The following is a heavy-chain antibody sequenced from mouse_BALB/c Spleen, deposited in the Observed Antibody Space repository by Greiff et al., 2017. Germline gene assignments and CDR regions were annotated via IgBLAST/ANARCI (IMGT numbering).Heavy chain of an antibody. D-gene: IGHD1-1*01. CDR1: GYAFTNYL. J-gene: IGHJ2*01. CDR3: ARRGTVVADYFDY. Sequence: VKLQESGAELVRPGTSVKVSCKASGYAFTNYLIEWVKQRPGQGLEWIGVINPGSGGTNYNEKFKGKATLTADKSSSTAYMQLSSLTSDDSAVYFCARRGTVVADYFDYWGQGTTLTVSS. CDR2: INPGSGGT. V-gene: IGHV1-54*01.